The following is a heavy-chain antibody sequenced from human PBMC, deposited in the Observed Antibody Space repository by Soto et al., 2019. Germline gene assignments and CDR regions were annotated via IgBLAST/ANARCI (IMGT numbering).Heavy chain of an antibody. D-gene: IGHD4-4*01. CDR1: GFTFSNYW. J-gene: IGHJ4*02. CDR3: VRYSHGDS. V-gene: IGHV3-74*01. CDR2: IDHDGPT. Sequence: EVQLVESGGGLVQPGGSLRLSCAGSGFTFSNYWMHWVRQAPGKGLEWVSRIDHDGPTDYADSVRGRFTISRDNAENTLYLQMNRLRPEDTAVYYCVRYSHGDSWGQGTLVTVPS.